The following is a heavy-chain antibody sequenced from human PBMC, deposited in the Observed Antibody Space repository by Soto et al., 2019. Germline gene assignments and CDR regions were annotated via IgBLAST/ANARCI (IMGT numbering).Heavy chain of an antibody. V-gene: IGHV3-30*18. Sequence: QVQLVESGGGVVQPGRSLRLSCAASGFTFSSYGMHWVRQAPGKGLEWVAVISYDGSNKYYADSVKGRFTISRDNSKNTLYLQMNSLRAEDTAVYYCAKDQVAKFWALPAYWGQGTLVTVSS. CDR1: GFTFSSYG. J-gene: IGHJ4*02. D-gene: IGHD3-9*01. CDR3: AKDQVAKFWALPAY. CDR2: ISYDGSNK.